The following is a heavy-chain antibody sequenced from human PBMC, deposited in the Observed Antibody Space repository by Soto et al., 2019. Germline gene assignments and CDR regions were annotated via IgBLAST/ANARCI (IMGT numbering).Heavy chain of an antibody. CDR3: ARDGGIAVAGQMDV. CDR2: IGTAGDT. Sequence: GGSLRLYCAASGFTFSSYDMHWVRQATGKGLEWVSAIGTAGDTYYPGSVKGRFTISRENAKNSLYLQMNSLRAGDTAVYYCARDGGIAVAGQMDVWGQGTTVTVSS. CDR1: GFTFSSYD. D-gene: IGHD6-19*01. J-gene: IGHJ6*02. V-gene: IGHV3-13*01.